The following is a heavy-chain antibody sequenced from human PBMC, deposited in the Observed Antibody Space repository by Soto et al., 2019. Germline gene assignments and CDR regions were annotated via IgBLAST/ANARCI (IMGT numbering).Heavy chain of an antibody. V-gene: IGHV3-21*01. Sequence: GGSLRLSCAASGFTFSSYSMNWVRQAPGKGLEWVSSISSSSSYIYYADSVKGRFTISRDNAKNSLYLQMNSLRAEDTVVYYCARAPLTTHYYYYMDVWGKGTTVTVSS. CDR2: ISSSSSYI. CDR1: GFTFSSYS. J-gene: IGHJ6*03. D-gene: IGHD4-4*01. CDR3: ARAPLTTHYYYYMDV.